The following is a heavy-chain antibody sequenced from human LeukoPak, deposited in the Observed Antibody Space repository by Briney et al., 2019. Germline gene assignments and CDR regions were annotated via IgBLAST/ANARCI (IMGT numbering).Heavy chain of an antibody. V-gene: IGHV4-59*12. D-gene: IGHD2/OR15-2a*01. CDR1: GGSISSYY. J-gene: IGHJ5*02. Sequence: SETLSLTCTVSGGSISSYYWSWIRQPPGKGLEWIGYIYYSGSTNYNPSLKSRVTISVDTSKNQFSLKLSSVTAADTAVYYCATYLSWGQGILVTVSS. CDR3: ATYLS. CDR2: IYYSGST.